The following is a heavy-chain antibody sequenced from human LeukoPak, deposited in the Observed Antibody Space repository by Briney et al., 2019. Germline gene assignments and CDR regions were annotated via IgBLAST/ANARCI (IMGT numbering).Heavy chain of an antibody. CDR2: INHSGST. D-gene: IGHD6-19*01. Sequence: SECLSLTCAVYGGSPSGYYWSWISPPPGKGLEWIGEINHSGSTNYNPSLKSRVTISVDTSKNQFSLKLSSVTAADTAVYYCASPIIAVAGTGYYGMDVWGQGTTVTVSS. J-gene: IGHJ6*02. CDR1: GGSPSGYY. CDR3: ASPIIAVAGTGYYGMDV. V-gene: IGHV4-34*01.